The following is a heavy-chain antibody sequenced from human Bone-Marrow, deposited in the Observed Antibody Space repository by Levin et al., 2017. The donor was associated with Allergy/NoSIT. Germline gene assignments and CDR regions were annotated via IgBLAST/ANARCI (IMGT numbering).Heavy chain of an antibody. J-gene: IGHJ4*02. CDR2: INRGGSS. CDR3: ASSPRRSSY. V-gene: IGHV4-34*01. Sequence: SQTLSLTCAVYGGSFSDSYWSWIRQPPGKGLEWIGEINRGGSSNYNPSLKSRVTISLDTSKNQFFLKLSSVTAADAAVYYCASSPRRSSYWGQGTLVTVSS. CDR1: GGSFSDSY.